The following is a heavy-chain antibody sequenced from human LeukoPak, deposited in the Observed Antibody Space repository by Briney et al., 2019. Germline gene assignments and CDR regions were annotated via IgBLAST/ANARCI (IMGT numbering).Heavy chain of an antibody. J-gene: IGHJ5*02. CDR1: GLTFSDYY. CDR3: ARDHYCSSTSCYILNWFDP. V-gene: IGHV3-11*01. CDR2: ISSSGSTI. Sequence: GGSLRLSCAASGLTFSDYYMSWIRQAPGKGLEWVSYISSSGSTIYYADSVKGRFTISRDNAKNSLYLQMNSLRAEDTAAYYCARDHYCSSTSCYILNWFDPWGQGTLVTVSS. D-gene: IGHD2-2*02.